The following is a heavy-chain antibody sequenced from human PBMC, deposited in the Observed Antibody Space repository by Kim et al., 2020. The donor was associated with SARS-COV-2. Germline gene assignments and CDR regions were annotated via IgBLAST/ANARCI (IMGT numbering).Heavy chain of an antibody. CDR1: GFTFSSYA. V-gene: IGHV3-23*01. Sequence: GGSLRLSCAASGFTFSSYAMSWVRQAPGKGLEWASAISGSGGSTYYADSVKGRFTISRDNSKNTLYLQMNSLRAEDTAVYYCAVSVVTMVRGALEYYFDYWGQGTLVTVSS. J-gene: IGHJ4*02. CDR2: ISGSGGST. D-gene: IGHD3-10*01. CDR3: AVSVVTMVRGALEYYFDY.